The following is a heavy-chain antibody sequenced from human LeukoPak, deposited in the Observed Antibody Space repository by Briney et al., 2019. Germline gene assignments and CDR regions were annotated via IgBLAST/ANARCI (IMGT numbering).Heavy chain of an antibody. V-gene: IGHV3-30*18. J-gene: IGHJ3*02. Sequence: GGSLRLSCAASGFTFSSYGMHWVRQAPGKGLEWVAVISYDGSNKCYADSVKGRFTISRDNSKNTLYLQMNSLRAEDTAVYYCAKGGITMIVVVADDAFDIWGQGTMVTVSS. CDR2: ISYDGSNK. CDR3: AKGGITMIVVVADDAFDI. CDR1: GFTFSSYG. D-gene: IGHD3-22*01.